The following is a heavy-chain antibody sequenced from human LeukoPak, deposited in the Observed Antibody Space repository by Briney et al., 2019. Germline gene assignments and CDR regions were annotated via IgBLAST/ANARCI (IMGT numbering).Heavy chain of an antibody. J-gene: IGHJ4*02. CDR3: ARGMGYQLLFTVRIDY. Sequence: SVKVSCKASGGTFSSYAISWVRQAPGQGLEWMGGIIPIFGTANYAQKFQGRVTITADESTSTAYMELSSLRSEDTAVYYCARGMGYQLLFTVRIDYWGQGALVTVSS. CDR1: GGTFSSYA. D-gene: IGHD2-2*01. V-gene: IGHV1-69*13. CDR2: IIPIFGTA.